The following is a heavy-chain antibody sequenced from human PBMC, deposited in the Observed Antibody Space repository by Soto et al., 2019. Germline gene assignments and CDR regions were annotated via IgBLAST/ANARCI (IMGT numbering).Heavy chain of an antibody. CDR1: GFTFSHYA. J-gene: IGHJ4*02. Sequence: WALRVSCTASGFTFSHYALHWLRQTPGRGLEWVAYISYHGNTEKYADSVKGRFTISRDNDEESVNLEMNSLRVDDSGLYYCARMAIGGYGGSDATLGVWGQGTLVTVSS. V-gene: IGHV3-30*04. CDR2: ISYHGNTE. D-gene: IGHD5-12*01. CDR3: ARMAIGGYGGSDATLGV.